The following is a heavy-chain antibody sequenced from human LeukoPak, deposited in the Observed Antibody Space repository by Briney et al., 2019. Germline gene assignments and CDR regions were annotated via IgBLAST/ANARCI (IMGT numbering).Heavy chain of an antibody. V-gene: IGHV4-39*07. CDR3: ARGPRWLQDYFNY. Sequence: PSETLSLTCTVSGGSISSSTYYWGWIRQPPGKGLEWIGSIYYSGSTYYNPSLKSRVTISVDTSKNQFSLKLSSVTAADTAVYYCARGPRWLQDYFNYWGQETLVTVSS. CDR2: IYYSGST. D-gene: IGHD5-24*01. CDR1: GGSISSSTYY. J-gene: IGHJ4*02.